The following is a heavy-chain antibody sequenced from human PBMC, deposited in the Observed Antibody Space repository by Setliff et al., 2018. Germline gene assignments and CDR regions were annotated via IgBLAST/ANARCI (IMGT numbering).Heavy chain of an antibody. Sequence: PSETLSLTCAVYGGSFSGYYWSWIRQPPGKGLEWIGEINHSGSTNYNPSRKSRVIIAVDTSKNQVSLELSAVTAADTAVYYCARAVPRGATPDYWYLDLWGRGTLVTVSS. CDR2: INHSGST. CDR3: ARAVPRGATPDYWYLDL. J-gene: IGHJ2*01. CDR1: GGSFSGYY. D-gene: IGHD2-2*01. V-gene: IGHV4-34*01.